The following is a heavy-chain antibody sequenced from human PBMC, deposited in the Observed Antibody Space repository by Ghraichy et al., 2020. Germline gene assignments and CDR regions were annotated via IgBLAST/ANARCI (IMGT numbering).Heavy chain of an antibody. D-gene: IGHD6-19*01. J-gene: IGHJ4*02. V-gene: IGHV3-21*01. CDR1: GFTFSSYS. CDR3: ARPWAATGSGWYEAPYYFDY. Sequence: GGSLRLSCAASGFTFSSYSMNWVRQAPGKGLEWVSSISSSSSYIYYADSVKGRFTISRDNAKNSLYLQMNSLRAEDTAVYYCARPWAATGSGWYEAPYYFDYWGQGTLVTVSS. CDR2: ISSSSSYI.